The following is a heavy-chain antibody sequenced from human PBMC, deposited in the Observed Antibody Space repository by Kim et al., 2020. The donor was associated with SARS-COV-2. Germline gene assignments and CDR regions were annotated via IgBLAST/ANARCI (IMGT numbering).Heavy chain of an antibody. J-gene: IGHJ6*03. D-gene: IGHD2-2*01. Sequence: ASVKVSCKASGYTFTSYDINWVRQATGQGLEWMGWMNPNSGNTGYAQKFQGRVTMTRNTSISTAYMELSSLRSEDTAVYYCARELVVVPAAISATEYYYMDVWGKGTTVTVSS. CDR2: MNPNSGNT. CDR1: GYTFTSYD. CDR3: ARELVVVPAAISATEYYYMDV. V-gene: IGHV1-8*01.